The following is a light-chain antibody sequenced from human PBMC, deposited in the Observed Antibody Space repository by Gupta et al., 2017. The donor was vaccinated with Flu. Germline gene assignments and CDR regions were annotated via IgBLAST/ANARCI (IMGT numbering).Light chain of an antibody. CDR1: QGLLYIDGNTY. J-gene: IGKJ2*01. CDR2: KVS. Sequence: DVVMTQSPLSLPVTLGQPASISCRSSQGLLYIDGNTYLNWFQQRPGQSPRRLIYKVSNRDSGVPDRFSGGGSGTDFTLKISRVEADDVGVYYCMQGTHWTYTFGQGTKLEIK. CDR3: MQGTHWTYT. V-gene: IGKV2-30*01.